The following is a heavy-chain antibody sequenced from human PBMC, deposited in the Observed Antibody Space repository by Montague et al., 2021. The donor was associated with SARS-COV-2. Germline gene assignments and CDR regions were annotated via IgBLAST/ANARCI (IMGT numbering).Heavy chain of an antibody. D-gene: IGHD6-13*01. CDR3: ARDRYSSSWYGQKYYFDY. CDR1: GGSFSGYY. V-gene: IGHV4-34*01. J-gene: IGHJ4*02. CDR2: INRSGST. Sequence: SETRSLTCAVYGGSFSGYYWSRIRQPPGKGLEWIGEINRSGSTNYNPSLKSRVTISVDTSKNQFSLKLSSVTAADTAVYYCARDRYSSSWYGQKYYFDYWGQGTLVTVSS.